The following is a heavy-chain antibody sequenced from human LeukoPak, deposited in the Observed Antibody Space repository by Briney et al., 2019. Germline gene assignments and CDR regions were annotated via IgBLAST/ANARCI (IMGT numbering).Heavy chain of an antibody. CDR2: IYHSGST. D-gene: IGHD3-16*01. CDR3: ARDRGENAFDI. Sequence: SETLSLTCTVSGYSISSGYYWGWIRQPPGKGLEWIGSIYHSGSTYYNPSLKSRVTISVDTSKNQFSLKLSSVTAADTAVYYCARDRGENAFDIWGQGTMVTVSS. CDR1: GYSISSGYY. V-gene: IGHV4-38-2*02. J-gene: IGHJ3*02.